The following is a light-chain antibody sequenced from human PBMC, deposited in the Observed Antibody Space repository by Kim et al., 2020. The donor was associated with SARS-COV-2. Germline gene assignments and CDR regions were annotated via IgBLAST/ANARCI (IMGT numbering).Light chain of an antibody. Sequence: DIQMTQSPSTLSASVGDRVTITCRASQSISSWLAWYQQKRGKAPNLLIYKASNLESGVPSRFSGSGSGTEFTLTISSLQPDDFATYYCQQYDTYPWTFGQGTKV. J-gene: IGKJ1*01. CDR2: KAS. CDR3: QQYDTYPWT. V-gene: IGKV1-5*03. CDR1: QSISSW.